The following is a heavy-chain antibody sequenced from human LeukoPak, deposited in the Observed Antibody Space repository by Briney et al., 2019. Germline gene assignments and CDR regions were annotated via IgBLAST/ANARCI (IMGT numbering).Heavy chain of an antibody. J-gene: IGHJ4*02. CDR2: ISSSSSTI. V-gene: IGHV3-48*04. CDR3: AKEPNKYSGYDYFDF. CDR1: GFTFSSYS. Sequence: GRSLILSCAASGFTFSSYSMNWVRQAPGKGLEWVSYISSSSSTIYYADSVKGRFTISRDNAKNSLYLQMDSLRAEDTALYYCAKEPNKYSGYDYFDFWGQGTLVTVSS. D-gene: IGHD5-12*01.